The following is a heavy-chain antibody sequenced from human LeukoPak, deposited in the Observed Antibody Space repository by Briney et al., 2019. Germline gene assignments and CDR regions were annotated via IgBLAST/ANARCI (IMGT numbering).Heavy chain of an antibody. Sequence: GGSLRLSCAASGFTFSSYAMHWVRQAPGKGLEYVSAISSNGGSTYYANSVKGRFTISRDNSKNTLYLQMGSLRAEDMALYYCARPYGDSRQPYFDYWGQGTLVTVSS. CDR2: ISSNGGST. CDR3: ARPYGDSRQPYFDY. D-gene: IGHD4-17*01. V-gene: IGHV3-64*01. CDR1: GFTFSSYA. J-gene: IGHJ4*02.